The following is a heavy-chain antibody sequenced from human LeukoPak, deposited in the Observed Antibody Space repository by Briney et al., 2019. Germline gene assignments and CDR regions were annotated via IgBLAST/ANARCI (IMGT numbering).Heavy chain of an antibody. V-gene: IGHV4-59*08. J-gene: IGHJ4*02. CDR3: ARQMPWRDDYGDYAYYFDY. CDR2: IYYSGST. Sequence: PSETLSLTCTVSGGSISSYYWSWIRQPPGKGLEWIGYIYYSGSTNYNPSLKSRVTISVDTSKNQFSLKLSSVTAADTAVYYCARQMPWRDDYGDYAYYFDYGGQGTLVTVSS. CDR1: GGSISSYY. D-gene: IGHD4-17*01.